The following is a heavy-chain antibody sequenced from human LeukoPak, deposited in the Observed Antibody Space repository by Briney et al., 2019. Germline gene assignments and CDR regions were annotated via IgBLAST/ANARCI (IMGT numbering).Heavy chain of an antibody. V-gene: IGHV3-66*01. J-gene: IGHJ5*02. CDR3: AREEGHCSGGSCFSDNWFDP. CDR2: IYSGGST. Sequence: GGSLRLSCAASGFIFSTYSMNWVRQAPGKGLEWVSVIYSGGSTYYADSVKGRFTISRDNSKNTLYLQMNSLRAEDTAVYYCAREEGHCSGGSCFSDNWFDPWGQGTLVTVSS. D-gene: IGHD2-15*01. CDR1: GFIFSTYS.